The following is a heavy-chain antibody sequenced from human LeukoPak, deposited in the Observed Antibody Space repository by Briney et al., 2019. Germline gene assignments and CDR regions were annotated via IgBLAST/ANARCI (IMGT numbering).Heavy chain of an antibody. CDR2: ISYDGSNK. D-gene: IGHD2/OR15-2a*01. CDR3: ARETGSAVGSMDFDY. CDR1: GFTFSSYA. V-gene: IGHV3-30-3*01. J-gene: IGHJ4*02. Sequence: GRSLRLSCAASGFTFSSYAIHWVRQAPGKGLEWVAVISYDGSNKYYADSVKGRFTISRDNSKNTLYLQMNSLRAEDTAVYYCARETGSAVGSMDFDYWGQGTLVTVSS.